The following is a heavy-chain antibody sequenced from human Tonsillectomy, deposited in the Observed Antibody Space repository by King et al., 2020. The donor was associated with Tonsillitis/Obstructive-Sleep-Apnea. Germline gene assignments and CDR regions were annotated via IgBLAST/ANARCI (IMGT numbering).Heavy chain of an antibody. Sequence: VQLVESGAEVKKPGESLKISCKGSGYSFTSYWIAWVRQMPGKGLEWMGIIYPGDSDTRYSPSFQGQVTISADKSISTAYLQWSSLKASDTAMYYCACSLGYSGSLTATFDVWGQGTMVTVSS. V-gene: IGHV5-51*01. CDR2: IYPGDSDT. CDR3: ACSLGYSGSLTATFDV. J-gene: IGHJ3*01. CDR1: GYSFTSYW. D-gene: IGHD1-26*01.